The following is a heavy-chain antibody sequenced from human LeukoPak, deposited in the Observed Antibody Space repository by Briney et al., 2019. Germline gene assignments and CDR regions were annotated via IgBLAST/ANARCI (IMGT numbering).Heavy chain of an antibody. J-gene: IGHJ4*02. CDR3: AKEPGNGYSSVEGYFDY. Sequence: PGGSLRLSCAASGFTFSSYSMNWVRQAPGKGLEWVSAISGRSGSTYYADSVKGRFTISRDNSKNTLYLQMNSLRAEDTAVYYCAKEPGNGYSSVEGYFDYWGQGTLVTVSS. V-gene: IGHV3-23*01. CDR1: GFTFSSYS. D-gene: IGHD6-19*01. CDR2: ISGRSGST.